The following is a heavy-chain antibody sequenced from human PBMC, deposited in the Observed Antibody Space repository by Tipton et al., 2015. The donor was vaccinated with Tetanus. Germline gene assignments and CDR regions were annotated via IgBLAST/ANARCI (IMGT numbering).Heavy chain of an antibody. J-gene: IGHJ4*02. D-gene: IGHD3-16*01. CDR2: ISNDGSNK. CDR3: ASGGTLDY. CDR1: GFTFSTFG. V-gene: IGHV3-30*03. Sequence: SLRLSCAASGFTFSTFGVHWVRQAPGKGLEWVAVISNDGSNKYYAGSVKGRFTISRDNAKNSLYLHMKSLSAEDTAVYYCASGGTLDYWGQGAMVSVSS.